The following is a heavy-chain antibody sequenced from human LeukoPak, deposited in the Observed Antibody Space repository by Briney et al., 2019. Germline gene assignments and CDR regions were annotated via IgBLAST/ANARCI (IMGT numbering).Heavy chain of an antibody. CDR3: AREGGYYGSGAEVAFDY. CDR1: GFTFSSYE. J-gene: IGHJ4*02. D-gene: IGHD3-10*01. CDR2: ISSSGSTI. Sequence: GGSLRLSCAASGFTFSSYEMNWVRQAPGKGLEWVSYISSSGSTIYYADSVKGRFTISRDNAKNSLYLQMNSLRAEDTAVYYCAREGGYYGSGAEVAFDYWGQGTLVTVSS. V-gene: IGHV3-48*03.